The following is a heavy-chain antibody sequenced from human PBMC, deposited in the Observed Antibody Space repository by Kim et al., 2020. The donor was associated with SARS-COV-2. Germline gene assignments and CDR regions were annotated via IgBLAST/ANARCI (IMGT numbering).Heavy chain of an antibody. J-gene: IGHJ3*01. D-gene: IGHD3-16*01. CDR3: ARDGAEDDAFDV. V-gene: IGHV4-59*01. Sequence: NYTPSLESRATISLDISKKQFSLQLTSVTAADTAVYYCARDGAEDDAFDVWGQGTLVTVS.